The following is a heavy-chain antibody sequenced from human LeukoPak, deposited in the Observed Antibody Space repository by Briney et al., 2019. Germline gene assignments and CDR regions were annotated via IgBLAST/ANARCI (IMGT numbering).Heavy chain of an antibody. V-gene: IGHV1-69*13. CDR2: IIPIFGTA. CDR1: GYTFTSYY. D-gene: IGHD4-17*01. CDR3: ARDSYGDYVRNAFDI. Sequence: ASVKISCKASGYTFTSYYLHWVRQAPGQGLEWMGGIIPIFGTANYAQKFQGRVTITADESTSTAYMELSSLRSEDTAVYYCARDSYGDYVRNAFDIWGQGTMVTVSS. J-gene: IGHJ3*02.